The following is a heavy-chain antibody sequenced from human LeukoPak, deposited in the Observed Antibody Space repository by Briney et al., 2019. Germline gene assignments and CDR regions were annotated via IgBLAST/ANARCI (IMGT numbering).Heavy chain of an antibody. Sequence: GGSLRLSCAASGFTFSSYAMSWVRQAPGKGLEWVSAISGSDGSTYYADSVKGRFTISRDNSKNTLYLQMNSLRAEDTAVYYCARDIYDSSGYYYGVSDYWGQGALVTVSS. J-gene: IGHJ4*02. V-gene: IGHV3-23*01. CDR3: ARDIYDSSGYYYGVSDY. D-gene: IGHD3-22*01. CDR1: GFTFSSYA. CDR2: ISGSDGST.